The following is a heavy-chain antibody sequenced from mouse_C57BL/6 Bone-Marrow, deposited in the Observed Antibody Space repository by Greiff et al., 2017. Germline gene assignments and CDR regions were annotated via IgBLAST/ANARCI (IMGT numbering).Heavy chain of an antibody. J-gene: IGHJ3*01. V-gene: IGHV1-50*01. CDR2: IDPSDSYT. D-gene: IGHD1-1*01. CDR1: GYTFTSYW. Sequence: VQLQQPGAELVKPGASVKLSCKASGYTFTSYWMQWVKQRPGQGLEWIGEIDPSDSYTNYNQKFKGKATLTVDTSSSTAYMQLSSLTSEDSAVYYCARGDYYGSSYVAYWGQGTLVTVSA. CDR3: ARGDYYGSSYVAY.